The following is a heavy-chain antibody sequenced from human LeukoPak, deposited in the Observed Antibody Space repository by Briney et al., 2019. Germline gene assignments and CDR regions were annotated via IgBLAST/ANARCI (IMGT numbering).Heavy chain of an antibody. J-gene: IGHJ3*02. Sequence: GGSLRLSCAASGFTFDDYAMNWVRQAPGKGLEWVSGISGNSGSIVYADSVKGRFTISRDNAKNSLYLQMNSLRAEDTALYYCAIDIDFDWSRPDAFDTWGQGTMVTVSS. V-gene: IGHV3-9*01. CDR2: ISGNSGSI. CDR3: AIDIDFDWSRPDAFDT. CDR1: GFTFDDYA. D-gene: IGHD3-9*01.